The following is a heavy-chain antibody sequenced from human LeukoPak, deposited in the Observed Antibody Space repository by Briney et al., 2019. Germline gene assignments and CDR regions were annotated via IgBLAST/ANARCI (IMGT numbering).Heavy chain of an antibody. CDR1: GGSFSGYY. Sequence: ETLSLTCSVYGGSFSGYYWSWIRQPPGKGLEWIGEINHSGSTNYNPSLKSRVTISVDTSKNQFSLKLSSVTAADTAIYYCARESGSYLWRSWLNPWGQGTLVTVSS. V-gene: IGHV4-34*01. CDR2: INHSGST. D-gene: IGHD3-16*01. J-gene: IGHJ5*02. CDR3: ARESGSYLWRSWLNP.